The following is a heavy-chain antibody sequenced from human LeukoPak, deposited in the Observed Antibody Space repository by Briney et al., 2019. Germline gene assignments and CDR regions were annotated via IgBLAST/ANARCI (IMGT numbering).Heavy chain of an antibody. CDR3: ARDSSGYSGYFQH. CDR1: GGSISSSSYY. CDR2: IYYSGST. D-gene: IGHD3-22*01. Sequence: SETLSLTCTVSGGSISSSSYYWSWIRQPPGKGLEWIGYIYYSGSTYYNPSLKSRVTISVDTSKNQFSLKLSSVTAADTAVYYCARDSSGYSGYFQHWGQGTLVTVSS. V-gene: IGHV4-30-4*01. J-gene: IGHJ1*01.